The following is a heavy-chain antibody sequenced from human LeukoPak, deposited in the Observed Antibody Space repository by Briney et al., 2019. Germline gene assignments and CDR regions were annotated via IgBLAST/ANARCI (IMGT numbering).Heavy chain of an antibody. V-gene: IGHV3-23*01. Sequence: PGGSLRLSCAASGFSFSSYVMSWVRQAPGKGLEWVSTVSASGRATYYADSVKGRFTVSRDNSKNTVFLQMSSLRAEDTAVYYCAKTGTEESYGIYFDHWGQGTLVTVSS. CDR2: VSASGRAT. D-gene: IGHD1-14*01. CDR1: GFSFSSYV. CDR3: AKTGTEESYGIYFDH. J-gene: IGHJ4*02.